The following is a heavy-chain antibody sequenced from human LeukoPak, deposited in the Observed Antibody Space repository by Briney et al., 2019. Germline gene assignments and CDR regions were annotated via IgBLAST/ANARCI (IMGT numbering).Heavy chain of an antibody. CDR2: IYYSGST. D-gene: IGHD1-14*01. V-gene: IGHV4-31*03. Sequence: SQTLSLTCTVSGGSISSGGYYWSWIRQHPGKGLEWIGYIYYSGSTYYNPSLKSRVTISVDTSKNQFSLKLSSVTAVDTAVYYCAREYIRVVDSPYYFDYWGQGTLVTVSS. J-gene: IGHJ4*02. CDR3: AREYIRVVDSPYYFDY. CDR1: GGSISSGGYY.